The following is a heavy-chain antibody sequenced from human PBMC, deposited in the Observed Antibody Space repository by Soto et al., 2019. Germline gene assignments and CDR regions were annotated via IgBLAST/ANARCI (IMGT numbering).Heavy chain of an antibody. CDR1: GGSISSSNW. J-gene: IGHJ5*02. CDR2: IYHSGNT. Sequence: PSETLSLTCAVSGGSISSSNWWSWVRQPPGKGLEWIGEIYHSGNTNYNPSLKSRVTMAVDTSRNQVVLRMTNMDPVDTATYHCARVAPWCGDCYDAWGQGTRVTVSS. V-gene: IGHV4-4*02. D-gene: IGHD2-21*02. CDR3: ARVAPWCGDCYDA.